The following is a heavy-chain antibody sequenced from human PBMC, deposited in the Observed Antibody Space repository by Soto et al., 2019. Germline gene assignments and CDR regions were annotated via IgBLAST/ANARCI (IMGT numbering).Heavy chain of an antibody. CDR1: GYTFTGYY. J-gene: IGHJ6*02. Sequence: QVQLVQSGAEVKKPGASVKVSCKASGYTFTGYYMHWVRQAPGQGLEWMGWINPNSGGTNYAQKFQGWVTITRDTSISTAYMELSRLRSDDTAVYYCARGEYYYDSSGYQTPLYCGMDVWGQGTTVTVSS. CDR2: INPNSGGT. D-gene: IGHD3-22*01. V-gene: IGHV1-2*04. CDR3: ARGEYYYDSSGYQTPLYCGMDV.